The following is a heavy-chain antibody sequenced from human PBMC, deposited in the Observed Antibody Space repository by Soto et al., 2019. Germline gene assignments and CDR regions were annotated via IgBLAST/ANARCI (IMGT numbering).Heavy chain of an antibody. CDR2: IYYSGST. D-gene: IGHD5-12*01. J-gene: IGHJ6*02. CDR3: AREWLQFGYNYYGMDV. CDR1: GGSFRSHEYY. V-gene: IGHV4-31*03. Sequence: QVQLQESGPGLVKPSQTLSLTCSVSGGSFRSHEYYWSWIRQHPGKGLEWLGYIYYSGSTYYNPSLKSRVSISLDTSKSQFSLKLTSVTAADTAVYYCAREWLQFGYNYYGMDVWGQGITVTVSS.